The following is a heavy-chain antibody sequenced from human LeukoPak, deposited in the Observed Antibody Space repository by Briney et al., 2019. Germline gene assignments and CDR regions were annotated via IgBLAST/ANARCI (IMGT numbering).Heavy chain of an antibody. V-gene: IGHV1-2*02. J-gene: IGHJ4*02. D-gene: IGHD6-13*01. CDR3: GRGMGTSWFDY. Sequence: ASVKVSCKVSGYTFTAYYMHWVRQAPAQGLEWMGRIDPNSGGKKYAQKFQGRVTLTRDTSINTVYMELNTLASDDMALYSCGRGMGTSWFDYWGQGTLVTVSS. CDR1: GYTFTAYY. CDR2: IDPNSGGK.